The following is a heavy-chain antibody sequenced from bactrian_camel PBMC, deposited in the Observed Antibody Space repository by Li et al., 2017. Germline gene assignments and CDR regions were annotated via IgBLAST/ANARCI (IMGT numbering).Heavy chain of an antibody. CDR1: GFTFSTYY. V-gene: IGHV3-2*01. J-gene: IGHJ4*01. Sequence: HVQLVESGGDLVQPGRSLRLSCAASGFTFSTYYMSWVRQAPGKGLEWVSSFYSDTGNTYYTTSVKGRFSISMVNSKNTLRLQMRGLQSADTALYYCTTGECRDGYCFQGVGPYWGRGTQVTVS. D-gene: IGHD3*01. CDR2: FYSDTGNT. CDR3: TTGECRDGYCFQGVGPY.